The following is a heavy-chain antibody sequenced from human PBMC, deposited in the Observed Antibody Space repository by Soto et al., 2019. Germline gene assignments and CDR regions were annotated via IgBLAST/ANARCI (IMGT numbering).Heavy chain of an antibody. V-gene: IGHV3-64D*09. CDR1: GFTFSSYA. J-gene: IGHJ4*02. CDR2: ISSNGGST. Sequence: GGSLRLSCSASGFTFSSYAMHWVRQAPGKGLEYVSAISSNGGSTYYADSVKGRFTISRDNSKNTLYLQMSSLRAEDTAVYYGVKGPSVDTAMVTGGYYFDYWGQGTLVTVSS. D-gene: IGHD5-18*01. CDR3: VKGPSVDTAMVTGGYYFDY.